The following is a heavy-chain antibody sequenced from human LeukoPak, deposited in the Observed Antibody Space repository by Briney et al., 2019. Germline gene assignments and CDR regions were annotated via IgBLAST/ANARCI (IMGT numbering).Heavy chain of an antibody. CDR1: GFTFSTYW. V-gene: IGHV3-74*03. J-gene: IGHJ4*02. D-gene: IGHD3-9*01. CDR2: VSPEGSRT. Sequence: GGSLRLSCAASGFTFSTYWIHWVRQAPGKGLVWVARVSPEGSRTTYADSVKGRFTISRDNDRNTLYLQMNSLRVEDTAVYYCARDLDWLLFDYWGQGTLATVSS. CDR3: ARDLDWLLFDY.